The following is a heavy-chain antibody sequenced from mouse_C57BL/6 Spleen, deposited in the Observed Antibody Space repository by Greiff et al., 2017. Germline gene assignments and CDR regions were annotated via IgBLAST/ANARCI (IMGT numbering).Heavy chain of an antibody. J-gene: IGHJ2*01. D-gene: IGHD1-1*01. CDR2: IDPANGNT. V-gene: IGHV14-3*01. CDR1: GFNIKNTY. Sequence: EVQLQQSVAELVRPGASVKLSCTASGFNIKNTYMHWVKQRPEQGLEWIGRIDPANGNTTYAPKFQGKATITADTSSNTAYLQLSSLTSEDTAIYYCARDPYYYGSSYDYFDYWGQGTTLTVSS. CDR3: ARDPYYYGSSYDYFDY.